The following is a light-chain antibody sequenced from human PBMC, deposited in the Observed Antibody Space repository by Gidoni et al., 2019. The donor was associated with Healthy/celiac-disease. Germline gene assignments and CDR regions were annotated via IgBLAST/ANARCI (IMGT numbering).Light chain of an antibody. CDR2: GNS. J-gene: IGLJ2*01. CDR1: SSNIGAGYD. V-gene: IGLV1-40*01. Sequence: QSVLTPPPSVSGAPGHRVTISCTGSSSNIGAGYDVHWYQQLPGTAPKLLIYGNSNRPSGVPDRFSGSKSGTSASLAITGLQAEDEADYYCQSYDSSLSHVVFGGGTKLTVL. CDR3: QSYDSSLSHVV.